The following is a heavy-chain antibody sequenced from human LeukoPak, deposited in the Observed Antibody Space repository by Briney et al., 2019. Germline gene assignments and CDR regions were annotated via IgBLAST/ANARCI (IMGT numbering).Heavy chain of an antibody. D-gene: IGHD6-19*01. CDR2: MNPNSGNT. V-gene: IGHV1-8*01. CDR3: ARGLGYSSVWSFPFYY. J-gene: IGHJ4*02. Sequence: ASLKVSCKASGYTFTSYDINWVRQATGQGLEWRGWMNPNSGNTGYAQKFQGRVTMTRNTSISTAYMELSSLRSEDTAVYYCARGLGYSSVWSFPFYYWGQGNLVTVSS. CDR1: GYTFTSYD.